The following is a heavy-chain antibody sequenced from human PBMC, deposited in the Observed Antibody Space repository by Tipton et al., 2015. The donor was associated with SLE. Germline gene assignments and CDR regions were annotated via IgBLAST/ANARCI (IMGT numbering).Heavy chain of an antibody. Sequence: LRLSCTVSGASISSYSWSWIRQPPGKGLEWIGYIYYSGSTNYNPSLKSRVTISVDTSKNQFSLKLSSVTAADTAVYYCARHPYYYDSSGYYRDYWGQGTLVTVSS. V-gene: IGHV4-59*08. CDR1: GASISSYS. J-gene: IGHJ4*02. CDR2: IYYSGST. CDR3: ARHPYYYDSSGYYRDY. D-gene: IGHD3-22*01.